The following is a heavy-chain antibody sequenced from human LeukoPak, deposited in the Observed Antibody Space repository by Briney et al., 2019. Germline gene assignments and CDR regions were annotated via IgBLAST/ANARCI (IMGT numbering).Heavy chain of an antibody. CDR2: IYHSGST. Sequence: SETLSLTCTVSGYSISSGYYCGWIRQPPGKGLEWVGSIYHSGSTYYNPSLKSRVTISVDTSKNQSSLKLSSVTAADTAVYYCARDRRDSDYYESSGYYSNGFDYWGQGTLVTVSS. V-gene: IGHV4-38-2*02. CDR3: ARDRRDSDYYESSGYYSNGFDY. CDR1: GYSISSGYY. D-gene: IGHD3-22*01. J-gene: IGHJ4*02.